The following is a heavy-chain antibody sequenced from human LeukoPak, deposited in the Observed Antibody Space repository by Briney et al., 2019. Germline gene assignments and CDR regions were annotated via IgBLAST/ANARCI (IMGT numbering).Heavy chain of an antibody. D-gene: IGHD1-26*01. CDR2: INPSGGST. V-gene: IGHV1-46*01. CDR3: ARPVGATTKSYYFDY. Sequence: ASVKVSCKASGYTFTSYYMHWVRQAPGQGLEWMGIINPSGGSTGYAQKSQGRVTMTRDTSTSTYYMELSSLRSEDTAVYYCARPVGATTKSYYFDYWGQGTLVTVSS. CDR1: GYTFTSYY. J-gene: IGHJ4*02.